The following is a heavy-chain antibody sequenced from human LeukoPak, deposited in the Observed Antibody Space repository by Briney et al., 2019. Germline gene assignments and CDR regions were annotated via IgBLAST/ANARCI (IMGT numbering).Heavy chain of an antibody. CDR3: SRDTADDAFDI. CDR2: INSDGSTT. J-gene: IGHJ3*02. Sequence: GGSLRPSCQASGFTFISYWMHWARQAQGKGLVWVSRINSDGSTTSYADSVKGRFTISRDNAKDTLYLQMNSLRAEDTAVYYCSRDTADDAFDIWGQGTMVTVSS. CDR1: GFTFISYW. V-gene: IGHV3-74*01.